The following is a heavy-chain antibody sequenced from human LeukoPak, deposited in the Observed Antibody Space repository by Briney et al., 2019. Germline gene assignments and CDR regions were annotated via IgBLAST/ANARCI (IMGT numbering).Heavy chain of an antibody. CDR2: IHRSGGT. D-gene: IGHD6-19*01. V-gene: IGHV4-39*02. CDR1: GGSIGASTYY. CDR3: ARASVAGFLAFDI. J-gene: IGHJ3*02. Sequence: AETLSLTCDVSGGSIGASTYYWGWIRQPPGRGLEWIGRIHRSGGTSYNPSLVSRVTISVDTSKNRFSLKVTSVTAADTAVYYCARASVAGFLAFDIWGQGTMVTVSS.